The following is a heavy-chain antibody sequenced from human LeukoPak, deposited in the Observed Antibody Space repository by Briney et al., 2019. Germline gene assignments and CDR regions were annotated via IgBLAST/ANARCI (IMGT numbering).Heavy chain of an antibody. V-gene: IGHV3-48*03. CDR3: ARDHGYCSGGSCYQYYFDY. Sequence: PGGSLRLSCAASGFTFSSFEMNWVRQAPGKGLEWVSYISSSGSTIYYADSVKGRFTISRDNAKNSLYLQMNSLRAEDTAVYYCARDHGYCSGGSCYQYYFDYWGQGTLVTVSS. D-gene: IGHD2-15*01. CDR1: GFTFSSFE. CDR2: ISSSGSTI. J-gene: IGHJ4*02.